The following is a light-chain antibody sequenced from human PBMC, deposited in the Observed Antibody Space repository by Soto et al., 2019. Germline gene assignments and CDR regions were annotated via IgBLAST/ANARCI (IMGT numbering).Light chain of an antibody. J-gene: IGKJ5*01. Sequence: DIQMTQSPSSLSASVGDKVTITCQASHDIGDSLNWYQQKPGKAPKLLIYDASNLETGVPSRFSGRGSGTDFIFTISSLQPEDIATYYCQQYHNLPLTFGQGARLEI. V-gene: IGKV1-33*01. CDR3: QQYHNLPLT. CDR1: HDIGDS. CDR2: DAS.